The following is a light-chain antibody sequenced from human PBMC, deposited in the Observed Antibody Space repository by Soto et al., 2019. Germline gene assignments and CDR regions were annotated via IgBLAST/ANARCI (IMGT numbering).Light chain of an antibody. CDR1: RSDVGAYNL. V-gene: IGLV2-23*01. J-gene: IGLJ3*02. Sequence: QSALTQPASVSGSPGQSITVSCTGTRSDVGAYNLVSWYQPHPGKAPRLIIYEGTKRPSGISHRFSGSKSDNTASLTISGLRAEDEAHYHCCSYAGSRTFVFGGGTKLTVL. CDR2: EGT. CDR3: CSYAGSRTFV.